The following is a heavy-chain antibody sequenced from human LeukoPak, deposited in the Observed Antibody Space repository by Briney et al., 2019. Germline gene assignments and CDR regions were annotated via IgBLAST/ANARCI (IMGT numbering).Heavy chain of an antibody. CDR3: ARGARGYCSSTSCLLGFDP. Sequence: GGSLRLSCAASGFTFSSYSMNWVRQAPGKGLEWVSSISSSSSYIYYADSVKGRFTISRDNAKNSLYLQMNSLRAEDTAVYYCARGARGYCSSTSCLLGFDPWGQGTLVTVSS. CDR1: GFTFSSYS. J-gene: IGHJ5*02. D-gene: IGHD2-2*01. V-gene: IGHV3-21*01. CDR2: ISSSSSYI.